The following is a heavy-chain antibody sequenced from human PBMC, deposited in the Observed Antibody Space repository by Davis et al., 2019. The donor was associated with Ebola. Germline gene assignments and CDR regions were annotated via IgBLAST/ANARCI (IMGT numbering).Heavy chain of an antibody. J-gene: IGHJ4*02. D-gene: IGHD3-22*01. CDR2: ISGTSNHI. V-gene: IGHV3-21*01. CDR3: ARGLGHYYDTSGYPEY. CDR1: GFTFSNYV. Sequence: GESLKISCAVSGFTFSNYVMNWVRQVPGKGLEWVSSISGTSNHIYYADSLRGRFTISRDNANNSLYLQLNSLRAEDTAVYYCARGLGHYYDTSGYPEYWGQGTLVSVSS.